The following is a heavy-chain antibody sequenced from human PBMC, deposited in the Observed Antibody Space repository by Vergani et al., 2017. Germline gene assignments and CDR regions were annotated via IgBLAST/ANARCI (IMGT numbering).Heavy chain of an antibody. CDR3: ARTAYGSGSYYNEVDY. CDR2: ISAYNGNT. D-gene: IGHD3-10*01. V-gene: IGHV1-18*04. Sequence: QAQLVQSGAEVKKPGASVKVSCKASGYTFNSYGISWVRQAPGQGLEWMGWISAYNGNTNYAQKPQGRVTMTTDTSTSTAYMELRRLRSEDTAVYYWARTAYGSGSYYNEVDYWGQGTLVTVSS. J-gene: IGHJ4*02. CDR1: GYTFNSYG.